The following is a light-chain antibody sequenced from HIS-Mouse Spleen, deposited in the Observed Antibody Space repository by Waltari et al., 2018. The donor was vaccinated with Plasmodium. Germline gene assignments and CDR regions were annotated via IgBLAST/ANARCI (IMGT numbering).Light chain of an antibody. Sequence: SYELTQPHSVSVSPGQTARIPCSGDELQKKYAYWYQQKSGQAPVLVIYEDSKRPSGIPERFSGSSSGTMATLTISGAQVEDEADYYCYSTDSSGNHRVFGGGTKLTVL. J-gene: IGLJ3*02. CDR3: YSTDSSGNHRV. CDR2: EDS. CDR1: ELQKKY. V-gene: IGLV3-10*01.